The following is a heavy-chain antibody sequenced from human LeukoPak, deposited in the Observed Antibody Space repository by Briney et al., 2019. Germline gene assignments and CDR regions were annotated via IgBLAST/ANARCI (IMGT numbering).Heavy chain of an antibody. V-gene: IGHV4-34*01. CDR1: GGSFSGYY. Sequence: PSETLSLTCAVYGGSFSGYYWSWIRQPPGKRLEWIGEINHSGSTNYNPSLKSRVTISVDTSKNQFSLKLSSVTAADTAVYYCARGMCSGGSCPPGYYFDYWGQGTLVTVSS. CDR2: INHSGST. CDR3: ARGMCSGGSCPPGYYFDY. D-gene: IGHD2-15*01. J-gene: IGHJ4*02.